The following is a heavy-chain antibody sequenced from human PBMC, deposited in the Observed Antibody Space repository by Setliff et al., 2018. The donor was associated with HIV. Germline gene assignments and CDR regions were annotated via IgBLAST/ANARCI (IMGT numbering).Heavy chain of an antibody. CDR2: ISSKRTSI. CDR3: ARGPTAVTNYYYYYMDV. D-gene: IGHD4-17*01. Sequence: PGGSLRLSCEASGFSFDDYCMNWVRQAPGKGLEWVSYISSKRTSIYYADSVKGRFTISRDNDNNSLYLQMSGLSAEDTAVYYCARGPTAVTNYYYYYMDVWGQGTTVTVSS. J-gene: IGHJ6*03. V-gene: IGHV3-48*01. CDR1: GFSFDDYC.